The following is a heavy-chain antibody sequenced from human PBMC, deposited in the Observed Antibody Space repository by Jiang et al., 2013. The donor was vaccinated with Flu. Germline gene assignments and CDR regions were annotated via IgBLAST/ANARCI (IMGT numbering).Heavy chain of an antibody. CDR1: GGSFSGYY. V-gene: IGHV4-34*01. CDR2: INHSGST. CDR3: ASAYGDYGGYGH. Sequence: ETLSLTCAVYGGSFSGYYWSWIRQPPGKGLEWIGEINHSGSTNYNPSLKSRVTISVDTSKNLFSLKLSSVTAADTALYYCASAYGDYGGYGHWGQGTLVTVSS. D-gene: IGHD4-17*01. J-gene: IGHJ4*02.